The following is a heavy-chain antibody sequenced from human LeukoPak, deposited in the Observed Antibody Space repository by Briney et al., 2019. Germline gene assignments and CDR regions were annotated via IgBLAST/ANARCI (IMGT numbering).Heavy chain of an antibody. CDR3: VRDNSRGQSLGVIY. D-gene: IGHD3-22*01. CDR2: INADSSTI. J-gene: IGHJ4*02. Sequence: TGGSLRLSCAASGFTFGTYNMNWVRQAPGKGLEWISYINADSSTIQYADSVRGRFTTSRDNAKNSLYLQMNSLRAEDTAVYYCVRDNSRGQSLGVIYWGQGSLVTVSS. V-gene: IGHV3-48*01. CDR1: GFTFGTYN.